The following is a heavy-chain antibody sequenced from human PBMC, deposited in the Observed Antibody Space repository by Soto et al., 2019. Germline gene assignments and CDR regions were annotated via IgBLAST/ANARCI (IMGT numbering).Heavy chain of an antibody. CDR3: ARRERAACTDWWFDP. V-gene: IGHV4-39*01. CDR1: GGSISSGSFH. Sequence: QLQLQESGPGLVKPSETLSLTCTVSGGSISSGSFHWGWIRQPPGKRLEWIGRIYYSGSTYYSPSLKSRVNIAVDTYKNQFSLKLNSVTAADTAVYYCARRERAACTDWWFDPWVPGSLVTVSS. J-gene: IGHJ5*02. CDR2: IYYSGST. D-gene: IGHD6-13*01.